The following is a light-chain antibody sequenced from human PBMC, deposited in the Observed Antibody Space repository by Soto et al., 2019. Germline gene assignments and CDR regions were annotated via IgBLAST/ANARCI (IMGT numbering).Light chain of an antibody. Sequence: DVQLTHSPSFLSASVGDRVSITFRSSQGIGSYLAWYQQKPGKAPNLLIYAASTLQSGVPSRFSGSGSGTDFTLTISSLQPEDFAVYYCQQYNLWPDTFGQGTRLEIK. CDR3: QQYNLWPDT. V-gene: IGKV1-9*01. CDR2: AAS. CDR1: QGIGSY. J-gene: IGKJ5*01.